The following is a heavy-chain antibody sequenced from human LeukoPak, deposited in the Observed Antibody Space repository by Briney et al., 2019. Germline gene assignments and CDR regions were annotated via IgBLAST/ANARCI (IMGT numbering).Heavy chain of an antibody. CDR1: GYSFTSYW. CDR3: ARAVDCSSTSCYFAWFDP. D-gene: IGHD2-2*01. J-gene: IGHJ5*02. CDR2: IYPGDSDT. V-gene: IGHV5-51*01. Sequence: GESLKISCKGSGYSFTSYWIGWVRQMPGKGLEWMGIIYPGDSDTRYSPSFQGQVTISADKSISTAYLQWSSLKASDTAMYYCARAVDCSSTSCYFAWFDPWGQGTLATVSS.